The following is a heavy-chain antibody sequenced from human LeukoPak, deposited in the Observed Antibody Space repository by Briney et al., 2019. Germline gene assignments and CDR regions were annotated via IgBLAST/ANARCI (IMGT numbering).Heavy chain of an antibody. V-gene: IGHV4-59*01. J-gene: IGHJ3*02. CDR2: IYYSGST. CDR3: ARASIAVAGSDAFDI. D-gene: IGHD6-19*01. CDR1: GGSISSYY. Sequence: PSETLSLTCTVSGGSISSYYWSWIRQPPGKGLEWIGYIYYSGSTNYNPSLKSRVTISVDTSKNQFSLKLSSVTAADTAVYYCARASIAVAGSDAFDIWGQGTMVTVSS.